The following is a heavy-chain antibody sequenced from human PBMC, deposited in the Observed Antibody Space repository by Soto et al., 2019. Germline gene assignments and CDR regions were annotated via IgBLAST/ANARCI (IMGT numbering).Heavy chain of an antibody. V-gene: IGHV4-59*01. CDR2: IYYSGST. J-gene: IGHJ5*02. CDR1: GGSISNYY. Sequence: PEETLSLTCTVSGGSISNYYWSWIRHPPGKKLEWIGYIYYSGSTNYNPSLKSRVTISVDTSKNQFSLKLYSVTTADTAMYYCARLPWADYGGIFDPWGQGTLVTVSS. D-gene: IGHD4-17*01. CDR3: ARLPWADYGGIFDP.